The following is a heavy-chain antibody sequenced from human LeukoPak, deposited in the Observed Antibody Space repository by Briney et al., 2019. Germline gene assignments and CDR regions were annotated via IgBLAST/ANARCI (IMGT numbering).Heavy chain of an antibody. Sequence: ASVKVSCKASGGTFSSYAISWVRQAPGQGLEWMGGIIPIFGTANYAQKFQGRVTITADESTSTAYMELSSLRSEDTAVYYCTRLSGDNWNYGGNFDSWGQGTLVTVSS. CDR3: TRLSGDNWNYGGNFDS. V-gene: IGHV1-69*13. CDR1: GGTFSSYA. J-gene: IGHJ4*02. CDR2: IIPIFGTA. D-gene: IGHD1-7*01.